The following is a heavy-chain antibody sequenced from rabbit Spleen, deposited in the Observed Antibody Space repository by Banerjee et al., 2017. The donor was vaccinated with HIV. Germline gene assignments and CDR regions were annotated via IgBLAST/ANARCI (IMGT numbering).Heavy chain of an antibody. D-gene: IGHD8-1*01. Sequence: QEQLVESGGGLVQPGGSLTLTCTASGVSFSNNSYMCWVRQAPGKGLEWIACIDTGSSGFTYSATWAKGRFTCSKTSSTTVTLQMTSLTVADTATYFCARDTGSSFSSYGMDLWGPGTLVTVS. CDR2: IDTGSSGFT. CDR3: ARDTGSSFSSYGMDL. V-gene: IGHV1S45*01. J-gene: IGHJ6*01. CDR1: GVSFSNNSY.